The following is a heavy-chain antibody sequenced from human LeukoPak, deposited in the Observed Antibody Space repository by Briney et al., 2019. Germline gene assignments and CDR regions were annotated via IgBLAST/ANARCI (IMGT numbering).Heavy chain of an antibody. D-gene: IGHD6-13*01. CDR1: GGTFSSYA. J-gene: IGHJ3*02. CDR2: IIPIFGTA. V-gene: IGHV1-69*13. CDR3: ARGSYSSSFRHAFDI. Sequence: SVKVSCKASGGTFSSYAISWVRQAPGQGLEWMGGIIPIFGTANYAQKFQGRVTITADESTSTAYMELSSLRSEDTAVYYCARGSYSSSFRHAFDIWGQGTMVTVSS.